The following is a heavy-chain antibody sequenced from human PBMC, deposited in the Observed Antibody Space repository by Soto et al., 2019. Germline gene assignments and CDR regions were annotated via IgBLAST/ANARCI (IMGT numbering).Heavy chain of an antibody. CDR1: GFTFRNYW. CDR2: ISWNSGTI. D-gene: IGHD3-10*01. V-gene: IGHV3-9*01. Sequence: SLRLSCAASGFTFRNYWMSWVRQAAGRGLEWVSSISWNSGTIAYAASVKGRFTISRDNANNSVYLQMNSLRPEDTALYFCAKDLFRGVIMTGILLDWWGQGTLVTVSS. CDR3: AKDLFRGVIMTGILLDW. J-gene: IGHJ4*01.